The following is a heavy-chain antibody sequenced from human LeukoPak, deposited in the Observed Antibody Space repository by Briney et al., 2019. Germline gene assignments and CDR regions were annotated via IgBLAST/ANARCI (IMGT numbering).Heavy chain of an antibody. J-gene: IGHJ4*02. CDR2: IYSSGNT. D-gene: IGHD1-26*01. CDR1: GGSFSGYY. V-gene: IGHV4-34*01. CDR3: AKSGGSGLIDY. Sequence: KPSETLSLTCAVYGGSFSGYYWGWVRQPPGKGLEWIGNIYSSGNTYYNASLKSRVTIYIDTSKNQFSLNLSSVTAADTAVYYCAKSGGSGLIDYWGQGTLVTVSS.